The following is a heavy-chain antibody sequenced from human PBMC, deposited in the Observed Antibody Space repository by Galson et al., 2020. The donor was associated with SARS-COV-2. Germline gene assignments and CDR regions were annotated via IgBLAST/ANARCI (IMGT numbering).Heavy chain of an antibody. CDR3: AKRGGPPTGKDNWFDT. CDR1: GFTFSTYA. J-gene: IGHJ5*02. Sequence: TGGSLRLSCAASGFTFSTYAMHWVRQAPGKGLEWVALIGYDGNNKFYADSVKGRFAISRDNAQSTLFLQMNSLGTDDTAVCYCAKRGGPPTGKDNWFDTWGQGTLVTVSS. CDR2: IGYDGNNK. D-gene: IGHD1-1*01. V-gene: IGHV3-30*09.